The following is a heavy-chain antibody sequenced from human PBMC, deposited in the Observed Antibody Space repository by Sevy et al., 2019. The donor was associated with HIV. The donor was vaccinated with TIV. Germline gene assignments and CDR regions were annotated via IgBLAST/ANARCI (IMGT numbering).Heavy chain of an antibody. D-gene: IGHD3-3*01. CDR1: GFTFSSYS. CDR3: ASDVDNFGVVIIRDY. J-gene: IGHJ4*02. Sequence: GGSLRLSCAASGFTFSSYSMNWVRQAPGKGLEWVSSISSSSSYIYYADSVKGRFTISRDNAKNSLYLQMNRLRAEDTAVYYCASDVDNFGVVIIRDYWGQGTLVTVSS. CDR2: ISSSSSYI. V-gene: IGHV3-21*01.